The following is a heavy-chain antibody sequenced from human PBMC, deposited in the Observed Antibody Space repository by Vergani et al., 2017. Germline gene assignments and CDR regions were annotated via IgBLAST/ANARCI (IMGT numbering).Heavy chain of an antibody. D-gene: IGHD3-3*01. J-gene: IGHJ6*02. CDR2: ISSSGSTI. Sequence: QVQLVESGGGLVKPGGSLRLSCAASGFTFSDYYMSWIRQAPGKGLEWVSYISSSGSTIYYADSVKGRFTISRDNAKNSLYLQMNSLRAEDTAVYYCARNGGRLYDFWSGRGSGMDVWGQGTTVTVSS. CDR3: ARNGGRLYDFWSGRGSGMDV. V-gene: IGHV3-11*01. CDR1: GFTFSDYY.